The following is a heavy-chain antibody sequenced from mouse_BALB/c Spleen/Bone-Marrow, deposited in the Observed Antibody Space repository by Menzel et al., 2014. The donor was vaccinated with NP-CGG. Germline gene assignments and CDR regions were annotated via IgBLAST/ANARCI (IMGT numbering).Heavy chain of an antibody. CDR1: GFSFTSYG. CDR3: GRGGGDGYYIWYFVV. CDR2: TWGGGST. D-gene: IGHD2-3*01. Sequence: GQVQQSCAGLVAHSQSLSITWSVSGFSFTSYGVHWVRQPPDKGLEWLRGTWGGGSTNYNSALMSRLSISKDNSKSQVFLKMNRLQTDDKAMYYCGRGGGDGYYIWYFVVWGAGTTVTVSS. J-gene: IGHJ1*01. V-gene: IGHV2-9*02.